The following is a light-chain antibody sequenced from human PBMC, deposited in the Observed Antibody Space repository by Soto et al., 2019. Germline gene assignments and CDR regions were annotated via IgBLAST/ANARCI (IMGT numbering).Light chain of an antibody. CDR3: RQYNSRHPIT. CDR2: GAS. Sequence: EIVMTQSPAPLSVSPGERSTLSCRASQSVSSNLAWYQQKPGQAPRLLIYGASTRATGIPARFSGSGAGTEFSLTISSLQYEDFAVYYCRQYNSRHPITFGQGTRLEIK. CDR1: QSVSSN. V-gene: IGKV3-15*01. J-gene: IGKJ5*01.